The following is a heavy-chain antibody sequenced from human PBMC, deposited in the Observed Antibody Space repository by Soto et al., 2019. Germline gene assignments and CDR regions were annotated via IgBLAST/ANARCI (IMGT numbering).Heavy chain of an antibody. CDR1: RFTFSSYP. CDR2: ISYDGSTK. V-gene: IGHV3-30-3*01. J-gene: IGHJ6*02. Sequence: QEQLVESGGGVVQPGRSLRLSCAASRFTFSSYPMDWVRQAPGKGLEWVALISYDGSTKYYADSVKGRFTISRDNSKNTLYLQANSLRPEDTATYHWARQGNVIRARYGMDVWGQGTTITVS. CDR3: ARQGNVIRARYGMDV.